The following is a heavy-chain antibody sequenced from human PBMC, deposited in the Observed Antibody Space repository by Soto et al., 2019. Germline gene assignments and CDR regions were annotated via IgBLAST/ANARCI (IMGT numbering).Heavy chain of an antibody. CDR2: IKQDGSEK. D-gene: IGHD1-1*01. V-gene: IGHV3-7*04. J-gene: IGHJ6*02. Sequence: GESLKISCAASGFTFSTYWMSWVRQAPGKGLEWVANIKQDGSEKYYVDSVKGRFAISRDNAKDSLYLQMNSLRAEDTAVYYCVRGTPTPGLDIWGRGTTVTVSS. CDR1: GFTFSTYW. CDR3: VRGTPTPGLDI.